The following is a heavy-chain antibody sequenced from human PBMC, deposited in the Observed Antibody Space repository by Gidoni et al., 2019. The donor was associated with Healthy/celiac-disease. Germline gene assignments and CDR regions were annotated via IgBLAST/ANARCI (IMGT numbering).Heavy chain of an antibody. Sequence: EVQLVASGGGLVQPGRSLRLSCAASGFTFDDYAMHWVRQAPGKGLEWVSGISWNSGSIGYADSVKGRFTISRDNAKNSLYLQMNSLRAEDTALYYCAKDRRALDYYYYGMDVWGQGTTVTVSS. J-gene: IGHJ6*02. V-gene: IGHV3-9*01. CDR2: ISWNSGSI. CDR3: AKDRRALDYYYYGMDV. CDR1: GFTFDDYA.